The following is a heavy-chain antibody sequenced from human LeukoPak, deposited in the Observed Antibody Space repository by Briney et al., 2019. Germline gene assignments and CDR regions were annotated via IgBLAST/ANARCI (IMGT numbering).Heavy chain of an antibody. CDR3: ARAPHSDGWGLFDY. V-gene: IGHV3-23*03. J-gene: IGHJ4*02. D-gene: IGHD6-19*01. CDR1: GFTFSSYA. Sequence: GGSLRLSCAASGFTFSSYAMSWVRQAPGKGLEWVAVIYSGGSTYYADSVKGRFTVSRDTSKNTLYLQMNSLRVEDTALYYCARAPHSDGWGLFDYWGPGTLVTVSS. CDR2: IYSGGST.